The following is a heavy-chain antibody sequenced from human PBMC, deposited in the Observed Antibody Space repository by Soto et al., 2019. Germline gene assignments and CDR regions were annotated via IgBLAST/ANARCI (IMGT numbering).Heavy chain of an antibody. CDR3: AREGRGYSGHGPFDY. D-gene: IGHD5-12*01. J-gene: IGHJ4*02. CDR1: GDSVSSSSAA. CDR2: AYYRSKWYN. Sequence: QTLSLTCVISGDSVSSSSAAWNWIRQSPSRGLEWLGRAYYRSKWYNDYAVSVKSRITINPDTSKNQFSLQLNSVTPEDTAVYYCAREGRGYSGHGPFDYWGQGTQVTVSS. V-gene: IGHV6-1*01.